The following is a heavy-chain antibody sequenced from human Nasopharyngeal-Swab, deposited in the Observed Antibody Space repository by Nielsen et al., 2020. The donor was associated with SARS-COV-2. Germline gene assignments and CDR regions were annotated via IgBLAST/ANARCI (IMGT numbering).Heavy chain of an antibody. CDR2: IYYSGST. J-gene: IGHJ4*02. CDR1: GGSISSSSYY. Sequence: GSLRLSCSVSGGSISSSSYYWGWIRQPPGKGLEWIGSIYYSGSTYYNPSLKSRVTISIDTSKNHFSLKLSSVTAADTAVYYCAREGRGMAAPGLDYWGQGTLVTVSS. D-gene: IGHD6-13*01. CDR3: AREGRGMAAPGLDY. V-gene: IGHV4-39*07.